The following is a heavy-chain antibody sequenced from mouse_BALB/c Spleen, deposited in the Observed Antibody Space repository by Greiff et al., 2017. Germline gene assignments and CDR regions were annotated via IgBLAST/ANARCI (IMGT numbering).Heavy chain of an antibody. CDR2: IWGDGST. CDR3: ARDRGFTTAPFDY. Sequence: VQLVESGPGLVAPSQSLSITCTVSGFSLTGYGVNWVRQPPGKGLEWLGMIWGDGSTDYNSALKSRLSISKDNSKSQVFLKMNSLQTDDTARYYCARDRGFTTAPFDYWGQGTTLTVSS. D-gene: IGHD1-2*01. V-gene: IGHV2-6-7*01. CDR1: GFSLTGYG. J-gene: IGHJ2*01.